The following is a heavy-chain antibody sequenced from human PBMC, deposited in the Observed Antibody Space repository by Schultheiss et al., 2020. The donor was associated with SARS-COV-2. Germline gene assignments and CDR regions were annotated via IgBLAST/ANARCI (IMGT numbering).Heavy chain of an antibody. CDR2: IWYDGSNK. Sequence: GGSLRLSCAASGFTFSSYWMHWVRQAPGKGLVWVAVIWYDGSNKYYADSVKGRFTISRDNSKNTLYLQMNSLRAEDTAVYYCARALYCTNGVCPGDYFDYWGQGTLVTVSS. V-gene: IGHV3-33*08. D-gene: IGHD2-8*01. CDR3: ARALYCTNGVCPGDYFDY. CDR1: GFTFSSYW. J-gene: IGHJ4*02.